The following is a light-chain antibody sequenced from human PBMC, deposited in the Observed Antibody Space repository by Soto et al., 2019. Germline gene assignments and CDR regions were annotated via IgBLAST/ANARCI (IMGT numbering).Light chain of an antibody. CDR1: SSDVGGYNY. Sequence: QSALTQPASVSGSPGQSITISCTGTSSDVGGYNYVSWYQQHPGKAPKLMIYDVSNRPSGVSNRISGSKSGNTASLTISGLQAEDEADDYCSSYTSSSTLVVFGGGTNLTVL. V-gene: IGLV2-14*01. CDR2: DVS. CDR3: SSYTSSSTLVV. J-gene: IGLJ2*01.